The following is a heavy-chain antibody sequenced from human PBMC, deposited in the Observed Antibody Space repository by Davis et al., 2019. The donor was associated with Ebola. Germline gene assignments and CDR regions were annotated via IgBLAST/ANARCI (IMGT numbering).Heavy chain of an antibody. J-gene: IGHJ4*02. V-gene: IGHV3-53*05. CDR1: GFTVSSNY. Sequence: GESLKISCAASGFTVSSNYMSWVRQAPGKGLEWVSVIYSGGSTYYADSVKGRFTISRDNSKNTLYLQMNSLRAEDTAVYYCAKDILYSGSFFDYWGQGTLVTVSS. CDR3: AKDILYSGSFFDY. CDR2: IYSGGST. D-gene: IGHD1-26*01.